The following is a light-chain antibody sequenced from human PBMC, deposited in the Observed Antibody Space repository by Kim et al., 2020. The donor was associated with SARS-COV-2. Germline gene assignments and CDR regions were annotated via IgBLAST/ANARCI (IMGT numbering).Light chain of an antibody. Sequence: SSELTQDPAVSVALGQTVRITCQGDSLRSFYAGWYQQKPGQAPVLVFYGKNNRPSGIPDRFSGSSSGNTASLTITGAQADDEADYICNYRDSSDNRLVFGGGTQLTVL. J-gene: IGLJ2*01. CDR1: SLRSFY. CDR2: GKN. V-gene: IGLV3-19*01. CDR3: NYRDSSDNRLV.